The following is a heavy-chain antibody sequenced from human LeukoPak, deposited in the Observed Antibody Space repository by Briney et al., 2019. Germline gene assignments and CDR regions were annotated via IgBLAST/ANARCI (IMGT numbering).Heavy chain of an antibody. CDR3: AKEGTPQVSTWYDL. Sequence: PGRSLRLSCAASGFTFSYCGMHWVRQTPDKGLQWVAVISYEGGTQQYADSVKGRFIISRDNPRNTLYLQMNILRTEDTAVYYCAKEGTPQVSTWYDLWGQGTQVIVSS. D-gene: IGHD3-10*01. CDR1: GFTFSYCG. CDR2: ISYEGGTQ. J-gene: IGHJ5*02. V-gene: IGHV3-30*18.